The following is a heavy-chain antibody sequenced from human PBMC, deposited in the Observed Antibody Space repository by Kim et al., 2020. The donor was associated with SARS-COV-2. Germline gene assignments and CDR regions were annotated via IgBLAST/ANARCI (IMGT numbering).Heavy chain of an antibody. J-gene: IGHJ4*02. D-gene: IGHD2-8*01. CDR1: GFTLSDYW. CDR2: ISGDGSST. CDR3: AGGPYNGEEK. V-gene: IGHV3-74*01. Sequence: GGSLILSCAASGFTLSDYWMHWVRQTAGKGLVWVSRISGDGSSTSYADSVKGRFTISRDNARNTLYLQMSSLRADDTAVYYCAGGPYNGEEKGAQGTLVTVSS.